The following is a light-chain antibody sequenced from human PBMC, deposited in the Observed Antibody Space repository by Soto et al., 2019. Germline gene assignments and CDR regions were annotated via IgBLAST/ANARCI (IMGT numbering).Light chain of an antibody. V-gene: IGKV1-39*01. CDR3: QQTYSTPRT. CDR1: QSISSY. CDR2: AVS. J-gene: IGKJ1*01. Sequence: DSQMTQSPSSLSASVGDRVTITCRASQSISSYLNWYQQKPGKPPKLLIYAVSSFQSGVPSRFSGSGSGTDFSLTITSLQPEDFATYYCQQTYSTPRTFGQGTKVELK.